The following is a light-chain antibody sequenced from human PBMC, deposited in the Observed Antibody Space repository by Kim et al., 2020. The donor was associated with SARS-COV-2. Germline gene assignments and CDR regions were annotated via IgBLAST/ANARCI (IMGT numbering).Light chain of an antibody. CDR3: QQYHNWPPLT. J-gene: IGKJ4*01. V-gene: IGKV3-15*01. Sequence: EIVMTQSPGTLSVSPGERATLSCRARRSIGSNLAWYQQKPGQAPRLLIYDASSRATGVPARFSGSGSGTDFTLTITSLQSDDFAIYYCQQYHNWPPLTFGGGTKVDIK. CDR2: DAS. CDR1: RSIGSN.